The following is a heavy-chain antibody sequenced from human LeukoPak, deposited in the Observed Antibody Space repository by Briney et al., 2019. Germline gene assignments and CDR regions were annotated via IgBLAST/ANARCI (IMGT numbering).Heavy chain of an antibody. CDR2: IYTSGST. D-gene: IGHD3-22*01. CDR1: GGSISSYY. CDR3: AGTMIVEGKYYFDY. J-gene: IGHJ4*02. V-gene: IGHV4-4*07. Sequence: SETLSLTCTVSGGSISSYYWSWIRQPAGKGLEWIGRIYTSGSTNYNPSLKSRVTMSVDTSKSQFSLKLSSVTAADTAVYYCAGTMIVEGKYYFDYWGQGTLVTVSS.